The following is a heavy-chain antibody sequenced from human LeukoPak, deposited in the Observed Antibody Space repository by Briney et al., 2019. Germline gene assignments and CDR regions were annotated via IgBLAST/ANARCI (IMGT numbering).Heavy chain of an antibody. CDR3: AREMTAGTTRGPYYYGMDV. CDR1: GFTFSSYW. J-gene: IGHJ6*02. D-gene: IGHD1-7*01. CDR2: IKQDGSEK. V-gene: IGHV3-7*01. Sequence: GGSLRLSCAASGFTFSSYWMSWVRQAPGKGLEWVANIKQDGSEKYYVDSVKGRFTISRDNAKNSLYLQMNSLRAEDTAVYYCAREMTAGTTRGPYYYGMDVWGQGTTVTVSS.